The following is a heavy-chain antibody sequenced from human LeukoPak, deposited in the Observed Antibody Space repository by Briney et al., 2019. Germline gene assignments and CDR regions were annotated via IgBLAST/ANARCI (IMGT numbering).Heavy chain of an antibody. V-gene: IGHV3-64D*06. CDR2: ISSNGGST. CDR3: VKDRGITMVRGVIGYYGMDV. CDR1: GFTFSSYA. Sequence: GGSLRLSCSASGFTFSSYAMHWVRQAPGKGLEYVSAISSNGGSTYSADSVKGRFTISRDNSKNTLYLQMSSLRAEDTAVYYCVKDRGITMVRGVIGYYGMDVWGKGTTVTVSS. D-gene: IGHD3-10*01. J-gene: IGHJ6*04.